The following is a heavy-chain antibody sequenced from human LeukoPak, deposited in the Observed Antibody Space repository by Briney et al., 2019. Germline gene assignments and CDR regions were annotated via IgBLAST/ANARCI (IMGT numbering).Heavy chain of an antibody. Sequence: SETLSLTCTVSGGSISSYYWSWIRQHPGKGLEWIGYIYYSGRTNYNPSLKSRVTISVDTSKNEISLKLSSVTAADTAFYYCARDVGGNSPRYYYGLDVWGQGTTVTVSS. CDR3: ARDVGGNSPRYYYGLDV. D-gene: IGHD4-23*01. V-gene: IGHV4-59*01. CDR2: IYYSGRT. J-gene: IGHJ6*02. CDR1: GGSISSYY.